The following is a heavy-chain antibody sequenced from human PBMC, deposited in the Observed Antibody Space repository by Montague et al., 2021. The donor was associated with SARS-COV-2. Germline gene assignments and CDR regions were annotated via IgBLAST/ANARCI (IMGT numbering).Heavy chain of an antibody. V-gene: IGHV4-39*07. Sequence: SETLSLTCTVSGDSIRSSSYYWGWIRQPPGKGLEWIGSIYYSGSTYYNPSLKSRVTISVDTSKNQFSLKLSSVTAADTAVYYCARDQGYNWNYYYYYGMDVWGQGTTVTVSS. CDR2: IYYSGST. D-gene: IGHD1-20*01. J-gene: IGHJ6*02. CDR3: ARDQGYNWNYYYYYGMDV. CDR1: GDSIRSSSYY.